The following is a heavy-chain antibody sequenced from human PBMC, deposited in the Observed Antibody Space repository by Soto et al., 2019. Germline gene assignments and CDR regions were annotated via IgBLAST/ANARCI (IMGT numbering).Heavy chain of an antibody. D-gene: IGHD4-17*01. Sequence: EVQLVEPGGGLVQPGGSLKLSCAASGFTFSGSAMHWVRQASGKVLEWVGRIRSKANSYATAYVASVKGRLTISRDDSKSTAYLQMISLKTEDTAVYYCTTLTTVTTSPDYWGQGTLVTVSS. J-gene: IGHJ4*02. CDR1: GFTFSGSA. CDR3: TTLTTVTTSPDY. V-gene: IGHV3-73*02. CDR2: IRSKANSYAT.